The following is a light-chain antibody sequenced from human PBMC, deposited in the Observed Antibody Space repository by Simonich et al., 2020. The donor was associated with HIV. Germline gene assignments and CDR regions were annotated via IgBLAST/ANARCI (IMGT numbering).Light chain of an antibody. Sequence: EIVLTQSPGTLSLSPGERATLSCRANQSVRSSYLAWYQQTPGQAPRLLIYGASSRATGIPDRFSGSGSGTDFTLTISRLEPEDFAVYYCQHYGSSPPYTFGQGTKLEIK. V-gene: IGKV3-20*01. CDR1: QSVRSSY. J-gene: IGKJ2*01. CDR3: QHYGSSPPYT. CDR2: GAS.